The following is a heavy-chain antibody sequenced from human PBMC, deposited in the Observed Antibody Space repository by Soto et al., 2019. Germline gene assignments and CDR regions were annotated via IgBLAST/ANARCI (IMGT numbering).Heavy chain of an antibody. CDR3: ARATYYYDSSGLRADYGMDV. Sequence: SGPTLVNPTHPLTLTFTFSGFSLITIVFGVTWIRHPPGKALEWLALIDWDDDKYYSTSLKTRLTISKDTSKNQVVLTMTNMDPVDTATYYCARATYYYDSSGLRADYGMDVWGQGTTVTVSS. CDR1: GFSLITIVFG. J-gene: IGHJ6*02. V-gene: IGHV2-70*01. D-gene: IGHD3-22*01. CDR2: IDWDDDK.